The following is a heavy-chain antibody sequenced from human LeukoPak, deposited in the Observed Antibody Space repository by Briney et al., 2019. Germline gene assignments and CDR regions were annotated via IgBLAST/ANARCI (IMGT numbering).Heavy chain of an antibody. D-gene: IGHD6-13*01. V-gene: IGHV4-59*01. J-gene: IGHJ4*02. Sequence: PSETLSLTCTVSGGSISSYYWSWIRQPPGKGLEWIGYIYYSGTTNYNPSPKSRVTISVDTSKNQFSLKLSSVTAADTAVYYCARGVYIAAAQYAYWGQGTLVTVSS. CDR3: ARGVYIAAAQYAY. CDR1: GGSISSYY. CDR2: IYYSGTT.